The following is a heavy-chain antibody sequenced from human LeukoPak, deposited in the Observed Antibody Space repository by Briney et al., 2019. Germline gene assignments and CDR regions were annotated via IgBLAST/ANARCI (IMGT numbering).Heavy chain of an antibody. D-gene: IGHD5-12*01. Sequence: QSGGSLRLSCAASGFTFSSYGMHWVRQAPGKGLEWVAVISYDGSNKYYADSVKGRFTISRDNSKNTLYLQMNSLRAEDTAVYYCAKDASRGSDPYFDYWGQGTLVTVSS. CDR2: ISYDGSNK. V-gene: IGHV3-30*18. J-gene: IGHJ4*02. CDR3: AKDASRGSDPYFDY. CDR1: GFTFSSYG.